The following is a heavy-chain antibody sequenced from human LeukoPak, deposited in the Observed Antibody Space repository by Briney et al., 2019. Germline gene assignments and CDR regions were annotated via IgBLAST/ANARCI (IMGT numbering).Heavy chain of an antibody. Sequence: SQTLCLSCAVSGYSISNSNYWGWIRQPPGKGLEWIGSIYHTGGTYYNPSLKSRVTISIDTSKNQFSLNLSSVTAADTAVYYCARDAHTYYYDTSGYYFEYWGQGALVTVSS. V-gene: IGHV4-38-2*02. D-gene: IGHD3-22*01. CDR3: ARDAHTYYYDTSGYYFEY. CDR1: GYSISNSNY. J-gene: IGHJ4*02. CDR2: IYHTGGT.